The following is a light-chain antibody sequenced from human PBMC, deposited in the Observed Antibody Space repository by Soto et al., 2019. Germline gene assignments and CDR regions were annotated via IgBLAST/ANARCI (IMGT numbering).Light chain of an antibody. CDR1: QSVSSSY. CDR2: GAS. J-gene: IGKJ1*01. Sequence: EIVLTQSPGPLSLSPGERATLSCRASQSVSSSYLAWYQQKPGQAPRLLIYGASSRATGIPDRFSGSVSGTDFTLTISRLDPEDFELYYCQQYGSSPRTVGQGTNVEIK. CDR3: QQYGSSPRT. V-gene: IGKV3-20*01.